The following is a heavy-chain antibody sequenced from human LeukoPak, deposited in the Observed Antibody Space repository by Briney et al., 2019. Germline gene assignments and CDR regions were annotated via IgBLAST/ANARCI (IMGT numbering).Heavy chain of an antibody. D-gene: IGHD6-13*01. Sequence: SETLSLTCAAYGGSFSGYYWSWIRQPPGKGLEWIGEINHSGSTNYNPSLKSRVTISVDTSKNQFSLKLSSVTAADTAVYYCARGVGGAAAGTLIDWGQGTLVTVSS. J-gene: IGHJ4*02. CDR1: GGSFSGYY. V-gene: IGHV4-34*01. CDR2: INHSGST. CDR3: ARGVGGAAAGTLID.